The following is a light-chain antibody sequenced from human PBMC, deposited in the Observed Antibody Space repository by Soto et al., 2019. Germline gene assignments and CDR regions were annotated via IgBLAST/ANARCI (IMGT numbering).Light chain of an antibody. CDR3: QQYGSSPPLT. V-gene: IGKV3-20*01. CDR2: GES. J-gene: IGKJ4*01. CDR1: QSVSSSY. Sequence: EIVLTQSPATLSLSPGERASLSCRASQSVSSSYLAWYQQKPGQAPRLLIHGESSRDTGIPDRFSGSGSGTDFTLTISRLEPEDFAVYYCQQYGSSPPLTFGGGTKVDIK.